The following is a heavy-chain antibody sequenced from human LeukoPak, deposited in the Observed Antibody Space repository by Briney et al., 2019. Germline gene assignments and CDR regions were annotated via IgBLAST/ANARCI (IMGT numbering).Heavy chain of an antibody. CDR3: ATRPVPFLDRCFDN. CDR1: GGSISSSSNY. D-gene: IGHD2-21*01. Sequence: SETLSLTCTVSGGSISSSSNYWGWIRQPPGKGLEWIGNIFFSGSTYYKPSFRSRVTISINTSKNQFSLKMRSVTAADSAVYYCATRPVPFLDRCFDNWGQGILVTVSS. CDR2: IFFSGST. V-gene: IGHV4-39*07. J-gene: IGHJ4*02.